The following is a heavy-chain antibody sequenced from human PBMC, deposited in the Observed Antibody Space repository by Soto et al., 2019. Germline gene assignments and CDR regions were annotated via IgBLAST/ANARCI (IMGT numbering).Heavy chain of an antibody. CDR1: GFTFNNYA. J-gene: IGHJ4*02. CDR2: ISGICGAT. CDR3: AKSIRGQPADY. V-gene: IGHV3-23*01. D-gene: IGHD2-2*02. Sequence: GGSLRLSCAASGFTFNNYAISWVRQAPLKVLELVSDISGICGATHNAESVRGLFTISRDDSKKTLYLQMNSLRGEDTATYYCAKSIRGQPADYWGQGTSVTVSS.